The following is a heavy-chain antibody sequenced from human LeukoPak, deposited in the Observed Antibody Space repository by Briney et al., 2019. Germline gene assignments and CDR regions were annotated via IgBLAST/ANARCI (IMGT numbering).Heavy chain of an antibody. CDR3: VKDRDFWSGLDV. Sequence: GRSLRLSRAASGFTFSSYGMHWVRQAPGKGLEWVAVISYDGSNKYYADSVRGRFTISRDNAKNSLYLQMNSLKLEDTALYYCVKDRDFWSGLDVWGQGTMVAVS. CDR2: ISYDGSNK. D-gene: IGHD3-3*01. V-gene: IGHV3-30*18. CDR1: GFTFSSYG. J-gene: IGHJ6*02.